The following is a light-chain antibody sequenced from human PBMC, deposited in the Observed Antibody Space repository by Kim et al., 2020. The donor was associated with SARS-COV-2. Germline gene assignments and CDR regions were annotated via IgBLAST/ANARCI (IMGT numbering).Light chain of an antibody. Sequence: EIVLTQSPGTLSLSPGERATLSCRASQSVSSSYLAWYQQKPGQAHRLLIYGASSRATGIPDRFSGSGSGTDFTLTISRLEPEDFAVYYCQQYGSLGGTFGQGTKVDI. CDR2: GAS. CDR1: QSVSSSY. J-gene: IGKJ1*01. V-gene: IGKV3-20*01. CDR3: QQYGSLGGT.